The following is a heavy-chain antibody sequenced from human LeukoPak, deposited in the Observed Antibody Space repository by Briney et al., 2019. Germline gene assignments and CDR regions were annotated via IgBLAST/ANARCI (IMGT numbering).Heavy chain of an antibody. J-gene: IGHJ5*02. V-gene: IGHV4-39*07. CDR1: GGSISSSSYY. Sequence: SETLSLTCTVSGGSISSSSYYWGWIRQPPGKGLEWIGSIYYSGSTYYNLSLKSRVTISVDTSKNQFSLKLSSVTAADTAVYYCARSRPYNWFDPWGQGTLVTVSS. CDR2: IYYSGST. D-gene: IGHD6-25*01. CDR3: ARSRPYNWFDP.